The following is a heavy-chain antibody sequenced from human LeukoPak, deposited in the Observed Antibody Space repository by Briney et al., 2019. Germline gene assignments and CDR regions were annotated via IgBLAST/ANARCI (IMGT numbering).Heavy chain of an antibody. CDR2: INPNSGDP. Sequence: GASVKVSCKTSGYTFTDSYIHWVRQAPGQGLEWMGRINPNSGDPNYPQKFQGRVTMTRDTSISTAYMEMSSLTSDDTAVYYCARSARHCNNGVCFPDYYIDLWGKGTTVIVSS. CDR1: GYTFTDSY. D-gene: IGHD2-8*01. J-gene: IGHJ6*03. CDR3: ARSARHCNNGVCFPDYYIDL. V-gene: IGHV1-2*06.